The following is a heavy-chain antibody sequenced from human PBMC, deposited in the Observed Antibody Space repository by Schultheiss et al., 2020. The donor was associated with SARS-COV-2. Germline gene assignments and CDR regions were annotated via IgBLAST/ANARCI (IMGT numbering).Heavy chain of an antibody. CDR2: IYYSGST. Sequence: SETLSLTCTVSGGSISSYYWSWIRQPPGKGLEWIGYIYYSGSTNYNPSLKSRVTISVDTSKNQFSLKLSSVTAADTAVYYCARRPTGDPSPFDYWGQGTLVTVSS. J-gene: IGHJ4*02. CDR3: ARRPTGDPSPFDY. D-gene: IGHD7-27*01. CDR1: GGSISSYY. V-gene: IGHV4-59*01.